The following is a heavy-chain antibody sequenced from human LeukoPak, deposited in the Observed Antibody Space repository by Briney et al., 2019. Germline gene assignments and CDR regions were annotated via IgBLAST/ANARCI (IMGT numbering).Heavy chain of an antibody. J-gene: IGHJ3*02. CDR2: IYYSGST. V-gene: IGHV4-39*07. Sequence: PSETLSLTCTVSGGSISSSSYYWGWIRQPPGKGLEWIGSIYYSGSTYYNPSLKSRVTISVDTSKNQFSLKLSSVTAADTAVYYCAGFSPDAFDIWGQGTMVTVSS. D-gene: IGHD5-18*01. CDR3: AGFSPDAFDI. CDR1: GGSISSSSYY.